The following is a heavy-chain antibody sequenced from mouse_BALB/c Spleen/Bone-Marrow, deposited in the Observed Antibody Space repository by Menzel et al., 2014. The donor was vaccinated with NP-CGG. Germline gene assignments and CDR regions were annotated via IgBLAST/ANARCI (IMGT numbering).Heavy chain of an antibody. CDR3: ARVWYFDY. CDR2: INSNGGST. Sequence: EVKLVESGGGLVQPGGSLKLSCAASGFTFSSYGMSWVRQTPDKRLGLVATINSNGGSTYYPDSVKGRFTISKDNAKNTRYLQMSSLKSEDTAMYYCARVWYFDYWGQGTSLTVSS. J-gene: IGHJ2*03. CDR1: GFTFSSYG. V-gene: IGHV5-6-3*01.